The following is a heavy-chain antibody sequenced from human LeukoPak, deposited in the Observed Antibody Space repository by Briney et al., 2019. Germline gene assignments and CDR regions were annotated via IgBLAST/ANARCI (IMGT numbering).Heavy chain of an antibody. D-gene: IGHD2-2*01. Sequence: GASVKVSCKASGYTFSGYYMHWVRQAPGQGLEWMGWINPNSGGKNYAQKFQGRVTMTRDTSINTAYMELSRLRSDDTAVYYCARDHGQYCSSTSCYQGYWGQGTLVTVSS. CDR2: INPNSGGK. CDR3: ARDHGQYCSSTSCYQGY. J-gene: IGHJ4*02. CDR1: GYTFSGYY. V-gene: IGHV1-2*02.